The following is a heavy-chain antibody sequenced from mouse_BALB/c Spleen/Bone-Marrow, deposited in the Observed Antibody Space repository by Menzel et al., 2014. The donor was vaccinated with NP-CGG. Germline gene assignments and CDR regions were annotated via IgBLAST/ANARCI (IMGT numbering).Heavy chain of an antibody. J-gene: IGHJ3*01. CDR3: AKGEPYLAWFSY. Sequence: VKVEESGPGLVAPSQSLSITCTVSGFSLTSYGVSWVRQPPGKGLEWLGVIWADGSTSYHSTLISRLSISKDNSKSQVFLKLISLQTDDTAAYYCAKGEPYLAWFSYWGQGTLVTVSA. CDR2: IWADGST. V-gene: IGHV2-3*01. CDR1: GFSLTSYG. D-gene: IGHD5-1*01.